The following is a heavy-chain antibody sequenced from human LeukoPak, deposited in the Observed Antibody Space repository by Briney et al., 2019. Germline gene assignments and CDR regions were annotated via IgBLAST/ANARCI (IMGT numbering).Heavy chain of an antibody. CDR3: AKVRGGVPAAQYVDY. CDR1: GFTFSDYY. V-gene: IGHV3-23*01. D-gene: IGHD2-2*01. J-gene: IGHJ4*02. Sequence: SGGSLRLSCAASGFTFSDYYMSWIRQAPGKGLEWVSAISGSGGSTYYADSVKGRFTISRDNSKNTLYLQMNSLRAEDTAVYYCAKVRGGVPAAQYVDYWGQGTLVTVSS. CDR2: ISGSGGST.